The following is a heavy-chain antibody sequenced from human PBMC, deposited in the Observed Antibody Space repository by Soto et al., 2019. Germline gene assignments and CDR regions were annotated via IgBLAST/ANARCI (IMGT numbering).Heavy chain of an antibody. Sequence: GGSLRLSCAASGFTFSSYSMNWVRQAPGKGLEWVSYISSSSSTIYYADSVKGRFTISRDNAKNSLYLQMNSLRDEDTAVYYCASSRDGYNLDFDYWGQGTLVTVSS. D-gene: IGHD5-12*01. CDR3: ASSRDGYNLDFDY. J-gene: IGHJ4*02. V-gene: IGHV3-48*02. CDR2: ISSSSSTI. CDR1: GFTFSSYS.